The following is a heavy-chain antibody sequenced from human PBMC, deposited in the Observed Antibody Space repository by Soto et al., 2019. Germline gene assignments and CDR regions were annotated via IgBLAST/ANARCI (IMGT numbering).Heavy chain of an antibody. V-gene: IGHV4-59*01. CDR1: GGSISGYY. D-gene: IGHD6-13*01. Sequence: PSETLSLTCTVSGGSISGYYWSWIRQPPGKGLEWIGYIYSSGSTSYNPSLKSRVTISVDTSQNQFSLKLWSVTAADTAVYYCVRDVPSSSYFDYWGQGALVPSPQ. CDR2: IYSSGST. CDR3: VRDVPSSSYFDY. J-gene: IGHJ4*02.